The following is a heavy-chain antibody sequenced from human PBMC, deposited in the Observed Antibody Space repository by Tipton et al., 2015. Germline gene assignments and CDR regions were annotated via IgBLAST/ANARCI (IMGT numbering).Heavy chain of an antibody. CDR1: GGSVTSSNYY. J-gene: IGHJ4*02. D-gene: IGHD1-1*01. Sequence: TLSLTCTVSGGSVTSSNYYWSWIRQPPGKGLEWFGFIYYSGSTNYNPSLKSRVTISVDTSKNQFSLKLRSVTAADTAVYYCARLRVAPTGGGFDYWGQGTLVTVSS. CDR3: ARLRVAPTGGGFDY. V-gene: IGHV4-61*01. CDR2: IYYSGST.